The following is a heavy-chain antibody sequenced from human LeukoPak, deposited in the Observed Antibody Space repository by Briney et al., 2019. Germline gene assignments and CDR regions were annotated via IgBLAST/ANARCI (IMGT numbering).Heavy chain of an antibody. CDR3: ARGISTHWFDP. Sequence: SETLSLTCSVFGGSFSEYYWSWIRQPPGKGLEWIGEINHSGSTNYNPSLKSRVTISVDTSKNQISLILNSVTAVDTAVYYCARGISTHWFDPWGQGTLVIVSS. J-gene: IGHJ5*02. D-gene: IGHD3-3*02. V-gene: IGHV4-34*01. CDR2: INHSGST. CDR1: GGSFSEYY.